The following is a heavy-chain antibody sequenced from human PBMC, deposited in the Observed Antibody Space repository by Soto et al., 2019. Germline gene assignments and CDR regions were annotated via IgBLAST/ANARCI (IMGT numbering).Heavy chain of an antibody. Sequence: PSETLSLTCTVSGGSISSSSYYWGWIRQPPGKGLEWIGSIYYSGSTYYNPSLKSRVTISVDTSKNQFSLKLSSVTAADTAVYYCARQSSSWYRLYYRVDVWGKGTTVTVPS. CDR1: GGSISSSSYY. V-gene: IGHV4-39*01. J-gene: IGHJ6*04. CDR3: ARQSSSWYRLYYRVDV. CDR2: IYYSGST. D-gene: IGHD6-13*01.